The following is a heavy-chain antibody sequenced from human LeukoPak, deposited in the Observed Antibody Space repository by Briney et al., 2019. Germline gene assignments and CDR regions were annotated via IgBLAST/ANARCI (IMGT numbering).Heavy chain of an antibody. CDR1: GFTFSSYA. J-gene: IGHJ4*02. CDR2: IWYDGSNK. V-gene: IGHV3-33*08. D-gene: IGHD5-18*01. Sequence: GGSLRLSCAASGFTFSSYAMHWVRQAPGKGLEWVAVIWYDGSNKYYADSVKGRFTISRDNSKNTLYLQMNSLRAEDTAVYYCARDPHLPGAMVRGYFDYWGQGTLVTVSS. CDR3: ARDPHLPGAMVRGYFDY.